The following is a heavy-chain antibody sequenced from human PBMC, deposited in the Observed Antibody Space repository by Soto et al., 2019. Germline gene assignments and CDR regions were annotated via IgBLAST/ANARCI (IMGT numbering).Heavy chain of an antibody. D-gene: IGHD3-10*01. CDR3: ARITMVRGVKLNWFDP. CDR1: GGSISSGDYY. CDR2: IYYSGST. Sequence: QVQLQESGPGLVKPSQTLSLTCTVSGGSISSGDYYWSWIRQPPGKGLEWIGYIYYSGSTYYNPSLKSRVTISVDTSKTQFSLKLSSVTAADTAVYYCARITMVRGVKLNWFDPWGQGTLVTVSS. V-gene: IGHV4-30-4*01. J-gene: IGHJ5*02.